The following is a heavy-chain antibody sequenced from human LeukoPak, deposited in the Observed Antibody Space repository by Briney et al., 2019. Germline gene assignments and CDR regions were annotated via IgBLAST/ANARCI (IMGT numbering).Heavy chain of an antibody. Sequence: GGSLRLSCAASGFTFSGSAMHWVRQASGKGLEWVGRIRSKANSYATAYAASVKGRFTISRDDSKNTAYLQMNSLKTEDTAVYYCTSRWDSSRGPGRYWGQGTLVTVSS. J-gene: IGHJ4*02. D-gene: IGHD6-13*01. V-gene: IGHV3-73*01. CDR2: IRSKANSYAT. CDR3: TSRWDSSRGPGRY. CDR1: GFTFSGSA.